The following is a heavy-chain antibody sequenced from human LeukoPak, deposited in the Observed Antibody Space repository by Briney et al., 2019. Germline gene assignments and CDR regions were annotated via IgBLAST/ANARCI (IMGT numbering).Heavy chain of an antibody. CDR3: ARDENYDSSGYLFDY. Sequence: DSVKVSCKASGYTFTGYYIHWVRQAPGQGLEWVGWIIPNSGGTNYAQKFQGRVTMTRDTSISTAYMELSRLRSDDTAVYYCARDENYDSSGYLFDYWGQGTLVTVSS. CDR1: GYTFTGYY. D-gene: IGHD3-22*01. J-gene: IGHJ4*02. CDR2: IIPNSGGT. V-gene: IGHV1-2*02.